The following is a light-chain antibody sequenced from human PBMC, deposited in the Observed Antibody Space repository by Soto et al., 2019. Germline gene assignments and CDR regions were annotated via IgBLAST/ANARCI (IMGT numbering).Light chain of an antibody. CDR3: QQYGSSHTWT. J-gene: IGKJ1*01. CDR1: QSVSSSY. Sequence: EIVLTQSPGTLSLSPGERATLSCRASQSVSSSYLAWYQQKPGQAPRLLIYGASSGATGIPDRFSGSGSGTDFTLTISRLEPEDFAVYYCQQYGSSHTWTFGQGTKVEIK. CDR2: GAS. V-gene: IGKV3-20*01.